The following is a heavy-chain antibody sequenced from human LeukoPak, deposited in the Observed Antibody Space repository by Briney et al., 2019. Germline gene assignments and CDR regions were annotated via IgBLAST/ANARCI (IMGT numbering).Heavy chain of an antibody. V-gene: IGHV3-7*01. CDR3: ASPSGEYSSGWWDY. CDR1: RFTFSNYW. D-gene: IGHD6-19*01. J-gene: IGHJ4*02. Sequence: PGGSLRLSCAASRFTFSNYWMNWFRQAPGKGLEWVANINQDGSEKNYVDSVKGRFTISRDSAENSLYLQMNSLRAEDTAVYYCASPSGEYSSGWWDYWGQGALVTVSS. CDR2: INQDGSEK.